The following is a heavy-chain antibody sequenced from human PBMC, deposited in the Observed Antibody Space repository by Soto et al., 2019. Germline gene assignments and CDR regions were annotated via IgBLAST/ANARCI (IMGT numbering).Heavy chain of an antibody. CDR3: ARDRPVTKHYCDYYGMDV. CDR2: INPNSGGT. J-gene: IGHJ6*02. D-gene: IGHD4-4*01. CDR1: GYTFTGYY. V-gene: IGHV1-2*04. Sequence: ASVKGSFKASGYTFTGYYMHWVRQAPGQGLECMGWINPNSGGTNYAQKFQGWVTMTRDTYISTSYMELSRLRSHDTDVYYLARDRPVTKHYCDYYGMDVWGQGTTVTDSS.